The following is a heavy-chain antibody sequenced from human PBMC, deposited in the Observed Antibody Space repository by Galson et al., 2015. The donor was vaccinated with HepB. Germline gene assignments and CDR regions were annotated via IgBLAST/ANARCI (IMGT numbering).Heavy chain of an antibody. CDR3: ARDFAAGTSLGFDS. CDR1: GTAFSRFS. D-gene: IGHD1-1*01. CDR2: IIPMYGMT. V-gene: IGHV1-69*13. J-gene: IGHJ5*01. Sequence: SVKASCKASGTAFSRFSPNWVRQAPGQGLEWMGRIIPMYGMTNYARKFQGRLTITADESTNTAFIELSSLRSEDMAIYYCARDFAAGTSLGFDSWGQGTLVTVSS.